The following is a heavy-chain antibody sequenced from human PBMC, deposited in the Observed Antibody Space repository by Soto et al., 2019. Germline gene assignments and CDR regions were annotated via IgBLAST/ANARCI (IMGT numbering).Heavy chain of an antibody. Sequence: GGSLRLSCAASGVTFSSYAMNWVRQAPGKGLEWVSYISTGDSPIYYADSVKGRFTISRDNAKNSLYLQMISLRAEDTAVYYCATVCSYCSTSNSRFWGQGTLVTVSS. V-gene: IGHV3-48*01. CDR2: ISTGDSPI. CDR3: ATVCSYCSTSNSRF. J-gene: IGHJ4*02. D-gene: IGHD2-2*01. CDR1: GVTFSSYA.